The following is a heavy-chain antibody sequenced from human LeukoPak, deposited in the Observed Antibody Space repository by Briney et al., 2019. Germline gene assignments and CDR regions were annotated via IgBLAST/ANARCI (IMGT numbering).Heavy chain of an antibody. CDR2: ISAYNGNT. D-gene: IGHD1-26*01. J-gene: IGHJ4*02. V-gene: IGHV1-18*01. CDR3: ARDNAPPASQWELDY. CDR1: GGTFSSYA. Sequence: GASVKVSCKASGGTFSSYAISWVRQAPGQGLEWMGWISAYNGNTNYAQKLQGRVTMTTDTSTSTAYMELRSLRSDDTAVYYCARDNAPPASQWELDYWGQGTLVTVSS.